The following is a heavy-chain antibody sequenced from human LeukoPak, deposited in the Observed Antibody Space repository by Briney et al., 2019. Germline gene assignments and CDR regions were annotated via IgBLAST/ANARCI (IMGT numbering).Heavy chain of an antibody. CDR2: IYYSGST. D-gene: IGHD3-16*01. V-gene: IGHV4-59*01. J-gene: IGHJ6*02. CDR3: ARDLGYYGMDV. CDR1: GGSISSYY. Sequence: SGTLSLTCTVSGGSISSYYWSWIRQPPGRGLEWIGYIYYSGSTNYNPSLKSRVTISVDTSKNQFSLKLSSVTAADTAVYYCARDLGYYGMDVWGQGTTVTVSS.